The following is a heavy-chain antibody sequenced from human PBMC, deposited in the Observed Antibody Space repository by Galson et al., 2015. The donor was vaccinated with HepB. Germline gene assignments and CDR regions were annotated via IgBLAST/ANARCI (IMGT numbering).Heavy chain of an antibody. CDR1: GFTFSNYW. J-gene: IGHJ4*02. D-gene: IGHD2-15*01. CDR2: IKQDGSQK. V-gene: IGHV3-7*03. CDR3: ARSSCSYSIGVAGN. Sequence: SLRLSCAASGFTFSNYWMSWVRQTPGKGLEWVANIKQDGSQKYYVDSVKGRFTISRDNAKNTLYLQMNSLRAEDTAVYYCARSSCSYSIGVAGNWGQGTRVTVSS.